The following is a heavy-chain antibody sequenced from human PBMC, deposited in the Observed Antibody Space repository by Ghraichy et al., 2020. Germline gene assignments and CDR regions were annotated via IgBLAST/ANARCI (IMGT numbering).Heavy chain of an antibody. CDR3: ARQFVYYGSGSYYYRSPYYYYGMDV. J-gene: IGHJ6*04. V-gene: IGHV4-39*01. CDR2: IYYSGST. CDR1: GGSISSSSYY. Sequence: SETLSLTCTVSGGSISSSSYYWGWIRQPPGKGLECIGSIYYSGSTYYNPSLKSRVIISVDTSKNQFSLKLSSVTAADTAVYYCARQFVYYGSGSYYYRSPYYYYGMDVWGKGTTVTVSS. D-gene: IGHD3-10*01.